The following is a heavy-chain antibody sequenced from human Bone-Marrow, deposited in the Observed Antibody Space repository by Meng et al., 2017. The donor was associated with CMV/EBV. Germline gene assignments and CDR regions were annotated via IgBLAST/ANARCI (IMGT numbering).Heavy chain of an antibody. D-gene: IGHD5-18*01. CDR2: ISSSGSTI. J-gene: IGHJ3*02. CDR3: ARDRGYSYGYRAFDI. CDR1: GFTFSDYY. V-gene: IGHV3-11*04. Sequence: GGSLRLSCAASGFTFSDYYMSWIRQASGKGLEWVSYISSSGSTIYYADSVKGRFTISRDNAKNSLYLQMNSLRAEDTAVYYCARDRGYSYGYRAFDIWGQGTMVTVSS.